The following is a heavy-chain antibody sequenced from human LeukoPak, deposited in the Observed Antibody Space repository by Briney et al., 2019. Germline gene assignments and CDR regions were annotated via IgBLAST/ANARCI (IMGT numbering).Heavy chain of an antibody. J-gene: IGHJ4*02. CDR2: ISYDGSNK. V-gene: IGHV3-30*18. Sequence: PGGSLRLSCAASGFTFSSYWMHWVRQAPGKGLEWVAVISYDGSNKYYADSVKGRFTISRDNSKNTLYLQMNSLRAEDTAVYYCAKDPGTTVVTHDYWGQGTLVTVSS. D-gene: IGHD4-23*01. CDR3: AKDPGTTVVTHDY. CDR1: GFTFSSYW.